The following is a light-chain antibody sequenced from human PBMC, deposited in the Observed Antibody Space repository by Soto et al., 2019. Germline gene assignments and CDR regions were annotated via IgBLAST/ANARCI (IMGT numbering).Light chain of an antibody. CDR3: QQHGSSPIT. CDR1: QSVSRSY. V-gene: IGKV3-20*01. J-gene: IGKJ5*01. Sequence: EIVLTQSPGTLSLSPVERATLSCMASQSVSRSYLAWYQQKPGQAPRLLIYGASTRATGIPDRFSGSGSGTDFTLTISRLEPEDFAVYYCQQHGSSPITFGQGTRLEIK. CDR2: GAS.